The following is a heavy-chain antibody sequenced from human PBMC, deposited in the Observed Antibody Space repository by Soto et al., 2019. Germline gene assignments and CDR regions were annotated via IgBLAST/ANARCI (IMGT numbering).Heavy chain of an antibody. CDR2: INAGNGNT. Sequence: ASVKVSCKASGYTFTSYAMYWVRQAPGQSLEWMGWINAGNGNTKYSQKFQGRVTITRDTSASTAYMELSSLRSEDTAVYYCASGYYDFWSGYYTGYYGMDVWGQGTTVTVSS. V-gene: IGHV1-3*01. D-gene: IGHD3-3*01. J-gene: IGHJ6*02. CDR1: GYTFTSYA. CDR3: ASGYYDFWSGYYTGYYGMDV.